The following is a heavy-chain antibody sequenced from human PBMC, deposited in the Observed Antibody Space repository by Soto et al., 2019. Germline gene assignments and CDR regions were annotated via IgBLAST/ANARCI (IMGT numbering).Heavy chain of an antibody. CDR2: INPGDSDI. D-gene: IGHD4-4*01. Sequence: RGESLKISCKASGYSFTTYWIAWVRQMPGKGLEWMGIINPGDSDIRYSPSFQGQVTISADNSISTAYLQWSSLKVSDTAMYYCARHEQFYYYYYGMDVWGQGTAVTVSS. CDR3: ARHEQFYYYYYGMDV. CDR1: GYSFTTYW. J-gene: IGHJ6*02. V-gene: IGHV5-51*01.